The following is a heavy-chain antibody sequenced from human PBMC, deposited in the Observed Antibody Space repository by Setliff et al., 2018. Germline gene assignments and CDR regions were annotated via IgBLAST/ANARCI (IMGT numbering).Heavy chain of an antibody. Sequence: GGSLRLSCAASGFTFNTHAMHRVRQAPGKGLEWVAMIWADPNSNTKYYADSVKGRFSVSRDNSRNTVFLQMTGLRAEDTALYYCTRDSPGSGWSFDYWGQGALVTVSS. CDR1: GFTFNTHA. CDR3: TRDSPGSGWSFDY. D-gene: IGHD6-19*01. V-gene: IGHV3-33*01. J-gene: IGHJ4*02. CDR2: IWADPNSNTK.